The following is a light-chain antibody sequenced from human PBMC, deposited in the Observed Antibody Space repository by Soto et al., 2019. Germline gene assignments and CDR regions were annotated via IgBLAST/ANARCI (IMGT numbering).Light chain of an antibody. J-gene: IGLJ1*01. CDR1: SSDVGGYNY. V-gene: IGLV2-14*01. Sequence: QSVLTQPASVSGSPGQSTTISCTGTSSDVGGYNYVSWYQQHPGKAPKLMIYEVTNRPSGVSNRFSGSKSGNTASLTISGLQAEDEADYYCSSYRSTSTLWVFGTGTKSPS. CDR3: SSYRSTSTLWV. CDR2: EVT.